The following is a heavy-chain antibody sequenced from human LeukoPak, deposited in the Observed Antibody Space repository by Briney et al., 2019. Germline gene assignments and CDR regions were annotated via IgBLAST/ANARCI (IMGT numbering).Heavy chain of an antibody. D-gene: IGHD2-2*01. CDR2: INHSGST. V-gene: IGHV4-34*01. Sequence: SETLSLTCAVYGGSFSGYYWSWIRQPPGKGLEWIGEINHSGSTNYNPSLKSRVTISIDTSKNQFSLKLSSVTAADTAIYYCARPLHCSSTTCYDWFDPWGQGTLVTVSS. CDR3: ARPLHCSSTTCYDWFDP. J-gene: IGHJ5*02. CDR1: GGSFSGYY.